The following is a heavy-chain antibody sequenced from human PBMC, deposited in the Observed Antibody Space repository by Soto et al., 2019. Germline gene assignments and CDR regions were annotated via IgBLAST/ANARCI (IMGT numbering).Heavy chain of an antibody. V-gene: IGHV1-69*13. J-gene: IGHJ4*02. Sequence: SVKVSCKASGGTFSSYAISWVRQAPGQGLEWMGGIIPIFGTANYAQKFQGRVTITADESTSTAYMELSSLRSEDTAVYYCARDFRRYYDFWSGYFNFDYCGQGTLVTVSS. CDR1: GGTFSSYA. CDR2: IIPIFGTA. D-gene: IGHD3-3*01. CDR3: ARDFRRYYDFWSGYFNFDY.